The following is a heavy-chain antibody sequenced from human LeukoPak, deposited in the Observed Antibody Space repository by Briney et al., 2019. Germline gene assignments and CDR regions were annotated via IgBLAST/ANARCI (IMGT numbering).Heavy chain of an antibody. D-gene: IGHD3-16*01. CDR2: IYTSGST. CDR3: AGGEKGVPRGAKFDP. J-gene: IGHJ5*02. CDR1: GGSISSGSYY. Sequence: SQTLSLTCTVSGGSISSGSYYWSWIRQPAGKGLEWIGRIYTSGSTNYNPSLKSRVTISVDTSKNQFSLELSSVTAADTAVYYCAGGEKGVPRGAKFDPWGQGTLVTVSS. V-gene: IGHV4-61*02.